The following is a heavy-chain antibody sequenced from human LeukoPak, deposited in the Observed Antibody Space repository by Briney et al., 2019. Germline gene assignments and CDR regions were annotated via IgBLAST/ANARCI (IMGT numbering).Heavy chain of an antibody. J-gene: IGHJ4*02. CDR3: ARDPPYSSSWYYFDY. CDR1: GFTFSSYA. CDR2: ISYDGSNK. D-gene: IGHD6-13*01. V-gene: IGHV3-30*04. Sequence: GGSLRLSCAASGFTFSSYAMHWVRQAPGKGLEWVAVISYDGSNKYYADSVKGRFTISRDNSKNTLYLQMNSLRAEDTAVYYSARDPPYSSSWYYFDYWGQGTLVTVSS.